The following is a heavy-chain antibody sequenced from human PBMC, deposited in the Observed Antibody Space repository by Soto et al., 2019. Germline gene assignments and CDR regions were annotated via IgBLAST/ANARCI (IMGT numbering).Heavy chain of an antibody. D-gene: IGHD4-4*01. J-gene: IGHJ3*01. V-gene: IGHV3-74*01. Sequence: EVQLVESEGGLVQRGGSLRLSCAASGFTFDYYWMHWVRQAPGQGLVWVAHIQNDGSRTTYADSVKGRFTISRDNAKNTMYLQMNSLGAADTAVYYCARGNLGGFDLWGQGTTVTVSS. CDR3: ARGNLGGFDL. CDR1: GFTFDYYW. CDR2: IQNDGSRT.